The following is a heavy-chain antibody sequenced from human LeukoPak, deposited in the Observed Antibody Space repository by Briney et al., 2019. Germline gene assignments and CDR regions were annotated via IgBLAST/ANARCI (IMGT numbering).Heavy chain of an antibody. J-gene: IGHJ4*02. V-gene: IGHV3-23*01. D-gene: IGHD6-19*01. CDR3: AKDRAGLGHFDY. Sequence: GGSPRLSCAASGFTFSSYAMSWVRQAPGKGLEWVSAISGSGGSTYYADSVKGRFTISRDNSKNTLYLQMNSLRAEDTAVYYCAKDRAGLGHFDYWGQGTLVTVSS. CDR1: GFTFSSYA. CDR2: ISGSGGST.